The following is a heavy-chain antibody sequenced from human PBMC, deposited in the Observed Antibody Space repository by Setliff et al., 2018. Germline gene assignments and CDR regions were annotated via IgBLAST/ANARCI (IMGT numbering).Heavy chain of an antibody. CDR1: GYTFTNYD. CDR2: VTPNGGSA. D-gene: IGHD6-6*01. V-gene: IGHV1-69*13. J-gene: IGHJ6*03. CDR3: ARVPARRRYYYYMDV. Sequence: ASVKVSCKASGYTFTNYDINWVRQAPGQGLEVMGWVTPNGGSANYAQKFQGRVTITADESTSTVFMEVSSLRSEDTAVYYCARVPARRRYYYYMDVWGEGTTVTVSS.